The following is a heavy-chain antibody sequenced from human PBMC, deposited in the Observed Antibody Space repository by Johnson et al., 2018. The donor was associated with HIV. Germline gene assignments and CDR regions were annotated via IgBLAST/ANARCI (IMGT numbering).Heavy chain of an antibody. J-gene: IGHJ3*02. CDR3: ARGRADSSGYYRLHAFDI. CDR2: IGEDGGGK. V-gene: IGHV3-7*01. CDR1: GFKFHEYA. Sequence: VQLVESGGVVVQPGGSLRLSCAASGFKFHEYAMHWVRQAPGKGLEWVANIGEDGGGKKFVDSVKGRFTISRDNAKNSLYLQMNSLRAEDTAVYYCARGRADSSGYYRLHAFDIWAQGTMVTVSS. D-gene: IGHD3-22*01.